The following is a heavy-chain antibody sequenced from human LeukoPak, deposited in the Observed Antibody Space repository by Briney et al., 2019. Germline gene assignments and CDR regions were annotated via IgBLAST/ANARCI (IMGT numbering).Heavy chain of an antibody. CDR3: AKDITVRGGLSDAFDI. CDR1: GFTVSSNY. CDR2: VYSGGST. Sequence: GGSLRLSCAASGFTVSSNYMSWVRQAPGKGLEWVSVVYSGGSTYYADSVKGRFTISRDSSKNTLYIQMNSLRAEDTAVYYCAKDITVRGGLSDAFDIWGQGTMVTVSS. D-gene: IGHD3-10*01. V-gene: IGHV3-53*01. J-gene: IGHJ3*02.